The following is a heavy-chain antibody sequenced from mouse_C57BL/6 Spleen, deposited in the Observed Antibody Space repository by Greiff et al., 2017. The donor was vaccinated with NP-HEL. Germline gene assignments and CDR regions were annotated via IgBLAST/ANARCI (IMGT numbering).Heavy chain of an antibody. CDR1: GFTFSDYY. Sequence: EVKLMESEGGLVQPGSSMKLSCTASGFTFSDYYMAWVRQVPEKGLEWVANINYDGSSTYYLDSLKSRFIISRDNAKNILYLQMSSLKSEDTATYYCARGGGLPSYAMDCWGQGTSVTVAS. V-gene: IGHV5-16*01. CDR2: INYDGSST. CDR3: ARGGGLPSYAMDC. D-gene: IGHD3-1*01. J-gene: IGHJ4*01.